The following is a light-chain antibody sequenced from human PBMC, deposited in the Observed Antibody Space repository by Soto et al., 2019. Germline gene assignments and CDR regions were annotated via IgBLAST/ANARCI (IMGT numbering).Light chain of an antibody. J-gene: IGKJ4*01. CDR3: QQYNNWPPLT. CDR1: QSVSSN. CDR2: GAS. V-gene: IGKV3-15*01. Sequence: EIVMTQSPDTLSVSPGERATISCRASQSVSSNLAWYQQKPGQAPRLLIYGASTRATGIPARFSGSGSGTEFTLTISSLQSEDFAVYYCQQYNNWPPLTFGGGTKVNIK.